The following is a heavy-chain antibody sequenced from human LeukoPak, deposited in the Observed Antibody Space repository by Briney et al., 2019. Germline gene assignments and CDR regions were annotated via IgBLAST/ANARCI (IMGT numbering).Heavy chain of an antibody. Sequence: ASVKVSCKASGGTFSSYAISWVRQAPGQGLEWMGGIIPIFGTANYAQKFQGRVTFTADESTSTAYMELSSLRSEDTAVYYCARSPPPLRYFDWLPDYWGQGTLVTVSS. CDR1: GGTFSSYA. J-gene: IGHJ4*02. D-gene: IGHD3-9*01. V-gene: IGHV1-69*01. CDR3: ARSPPPLRYFDWLPDY. CDR2: IIPIFGTA.